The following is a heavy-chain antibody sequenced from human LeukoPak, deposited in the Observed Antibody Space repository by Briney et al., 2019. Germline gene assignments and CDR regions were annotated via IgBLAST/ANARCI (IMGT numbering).Heavy chain of an antibody. CDR1: GLTFSDYY. J-gene: IGHJ4*02. CDR3: ARAREVALFDY. D-gene: IGHD1-26*01. V-gene: IGHV3-11*01. Sequence: GGSLRLSCAASGLTFSDYYMSWIRQAPGKGLEWVSYISSSGSTIYYADSVKGRFTISRDNAKNSLYLQMNSLRAEDTAAYYCARAREVALFDYWGQGTLVTVSS. CDR2: ISSSGSTI.